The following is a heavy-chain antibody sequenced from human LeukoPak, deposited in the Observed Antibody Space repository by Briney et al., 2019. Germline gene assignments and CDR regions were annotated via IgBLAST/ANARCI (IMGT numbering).Heavy chain of an antibody. CDR2: ISYDGSNK. CDR3: ATTRRAYCSGGSCYSYYYYGMDV. CDR1: GFTFSSYG. V-gene: IGHV3-30*03. Sequence: PGRSLRLSCAASGFTFSSYGMHWDRQAPGKGLEWVTVISYDGSNKYHADSVKGRFTISRDNSKNTLYLQMNSLRAEDTAVYYCATTRRAYCSGGSCYSYYYYGMDVWGEGTTVTVSS. J-gene: IGHJ6*04. D-gene: IGHD2-15*01.